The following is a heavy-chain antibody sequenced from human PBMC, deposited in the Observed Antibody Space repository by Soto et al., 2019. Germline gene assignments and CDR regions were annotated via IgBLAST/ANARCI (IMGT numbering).Heavy chain of an antibody. J-gene: IGHJ4*02. V-gene: IGHV3-23*01. D-gene: IGHD1-1*01. CDR2: VSASGLNT. CDR1: GFTFSTYA. Sequence: EVQLLESGGTLVQPGGSLTLSCAASGFTFSTYAMAWVRQAPGQGLEWVSGVSASGLNTDYADPVKGRFYISRDNSKNTVSLHRNSLRAEDTDLYYCANDRPRRTSGYFFDYGGQGTAVTVSS. CDR3: ANDRPRRTSGYFFDY.